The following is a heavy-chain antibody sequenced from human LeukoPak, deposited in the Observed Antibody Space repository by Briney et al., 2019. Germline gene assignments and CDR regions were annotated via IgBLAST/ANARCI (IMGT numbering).Heavy chain of an antibody. CDR3: AKEQNYYDSSGYYPESFDY. V-gene: IGHV3-23*01. CDR1: GFTFSSYA. CDR2: IRGSGGST. Sequence: GGSLRLSCAASGFTFSSYAMSWVRQAPGKGLEWVSAIRGSGGSTYYADSVKGRFTISRDNSKNTLYLQMNSLRAEDTAVYYCAKEQNYYDSSGYYPESFDYWGQGTLVTVSS. J-gene: IGHJ4*02. D-gene: IGHD3-22*01.